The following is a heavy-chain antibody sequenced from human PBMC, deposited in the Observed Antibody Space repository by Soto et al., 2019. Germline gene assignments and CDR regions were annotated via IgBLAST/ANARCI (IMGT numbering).Heavy chain of an antibody. CDR1: GFTFNTFP. CDR3: VRDYQYGFDM. V-gene: IGHV3-48*01. CDR2: ISSNSDAM. D-gene: IGHD3-16*02. J-gene: IGHJ3*02. Sequence: EVQLVESGGGFVQPGGSLRLSCAASGFTFNTFPMNWVRLAPGKGLEWLSHISSNSDAMYYADSVKGRFTISRDNARKSLYLQMNSLIGDDTAVYYWVRDYQYGFDMWGQGTMVTVSS.